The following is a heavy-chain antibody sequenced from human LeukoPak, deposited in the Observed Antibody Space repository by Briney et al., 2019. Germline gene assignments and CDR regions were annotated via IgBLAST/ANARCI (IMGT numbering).Heavy chain of an antibody. CDR1: GGSISSGGYY. D-gene: IGHD6-13*01. J-gene: IGHJ3*01. Sequence: SETLSLTCTVSGGSISSGGYYWSWIRQPPGKGLEWIGYIYHSGSTYYNPSLKSRVTISVDRSKNQFSLKLSSVTAADTAVYYCARDPPLPRRTYSSSFSVWGQGTMVTVSS. V-gene: IGHV4-30-2*01. CDR2: IYHSGST. CDR3: ARDPPLPRRTYSSSFSV.